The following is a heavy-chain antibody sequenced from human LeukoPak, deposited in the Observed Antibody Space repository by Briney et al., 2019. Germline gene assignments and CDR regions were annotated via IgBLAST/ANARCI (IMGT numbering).Heavy chain of an antibody. CDR3: AISPKRFIAAAGLGGYYFDY. CDR1: GYSFTSYW. Sequence: HGESLKISCKGSGYSFTSYWIGWVRQMPGKGLGWMGIIYPGDSDTRYSPSSQGQVTISADKSISTAYLQWSSLKASDTAMYYCAISPKRFIAAAGLGGYYFDYWGQGTLVTVSS. D-gene: IGHD6-13*01. J-gene: IGHJ4*02. V-gene: IGHV5-51*01. CDR2: IYPGDSDT.